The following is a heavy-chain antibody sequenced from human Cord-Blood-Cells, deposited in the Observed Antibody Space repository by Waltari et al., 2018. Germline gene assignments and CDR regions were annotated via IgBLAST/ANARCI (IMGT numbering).Heavy chain of an antibody. Sequence: QVQLVQSGAEVKKPGASVKVSCKVSGYTLTELSMHWVRQAPGKGLEWMGGFKPEDGETNYAQKFQGRVTMTEDTSTETAYMELSSLRSEDTAVDYCATRWYDSSGYYFDYWGQGTLVTVSS. CDR1: GYTLTELS. V-gene: IGHV1-24*01. D-gene: IGHD3-22*01. CDR3: ATRWYDSSGYYFDY. CDR2: FKPEDGET. J-gene: IGHJ4*02.